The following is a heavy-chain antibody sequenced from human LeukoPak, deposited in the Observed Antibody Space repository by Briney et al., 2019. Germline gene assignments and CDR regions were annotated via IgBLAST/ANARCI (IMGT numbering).Heavy chain of an antibody. CDR2: VSGGGGST. CDR3: ARVGGSSDFDY. J-gene: IGHJ4*02. Sequence: PGGSLRLSCAASGFTFSSYAMSWVRQAPGKGLEWVSAVSGGGGSTYYTDSVKGRFTVSRYNSKDTLYLQMNSLRAEDTAVYYCARVGGSSDFDYWGQGTLVTVSS. D-gene: IGHD6-6*01. V-gene: IGHV3-23*01. CDR1: GFTFSSYA.